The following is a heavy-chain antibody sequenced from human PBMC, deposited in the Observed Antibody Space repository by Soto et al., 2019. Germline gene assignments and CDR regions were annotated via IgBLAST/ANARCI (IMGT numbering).Heavy chain of an antibody. CDR3: ASGWSGYYYYYYGMDV. Sequence: QLQLQESGPGLVKPSETLSLTCTVSGGSISSSSYYWGWIRQPPGKGLEWIGSIYYSGSTYYNPSLKSRVTISVDTSKNQFSLKLSSVTAADTAVYYCASGWSGYYYYYYGMDVWGQGTTVTVSS. J-gene: IGHJ6*02. CDR2: IYYSGST. D-gene: IGHD3-3*01. V-gene: IGHV4-39*01. CDR1: GGSISSSSYY.